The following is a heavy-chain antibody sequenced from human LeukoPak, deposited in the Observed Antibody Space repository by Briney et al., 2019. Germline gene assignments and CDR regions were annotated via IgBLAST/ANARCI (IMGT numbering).Heavy chain of an antibody. CDR3: ARVRSSTSFDDYADY. D-gene: IGHD2-2*01. Sequence: PSETLSLTCTLSGGSISSGDYYWGWIRQPPGKGLEWVVYIYYSGSTYYNPSLKSRVTISVDTSKNQFSLKLSSVTAADTAVYYCARVRSSTSFDDYADYWGQGTLVTVSS. CDR1: GGSISSGDYY. J-gene: IGHJ4*02. CDR2: IYYSGST. V-gene: IGHV4-30-4*08.